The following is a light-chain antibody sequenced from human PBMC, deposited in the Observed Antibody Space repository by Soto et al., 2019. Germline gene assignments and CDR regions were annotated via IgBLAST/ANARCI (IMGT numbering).Light chain of an antibody. CDR2: AAS. V-gene: IGKV3-15*01. Sequence: EIVMTQSPATLSVSPGERATLSCRASQSVTTNLAWYQQKPGQAPRLLIYAASTRATGIPARFSGSGSGTELTLTISSLQSEDFAVYFCQQYNYWPRTFGQGTKVELK. J-gene: IGKJ1*01. CDR3: QQYNYWPRT. CDR1: QSVTTN.